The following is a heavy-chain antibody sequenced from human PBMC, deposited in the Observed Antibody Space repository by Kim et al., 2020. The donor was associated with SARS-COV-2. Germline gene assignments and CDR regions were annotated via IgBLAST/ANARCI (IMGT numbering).Heavy chain of an antibody. CDR2: IYYSGST. V-gene: IGHV4-59*01. CDR3: ARVAPGWDWFDP. J-gene: IGHJ5*02. Sequence: SETLSLTCTVSGGSISSYYWSWIRQPPGKGLEWIGYIYYSGSTNYNPSLKSRVTISVDTSKNQFSLKLSSVTAADTAVYYCARVAPGWDWFDPWGQGTLVTVSS. D-gene: IGHD1-26*01. CDR1: GGSISSYY.